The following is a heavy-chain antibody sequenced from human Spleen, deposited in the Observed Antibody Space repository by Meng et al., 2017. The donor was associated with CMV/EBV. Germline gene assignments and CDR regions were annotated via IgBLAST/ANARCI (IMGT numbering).Heavy chain of an antibody. CDR2: ISYDGSNK. CDR3: ARDGGGSGWTNYYYYGMDV. D-gene: IGHD6-19*01. Sequence: GESLKISCAASGFTVSSNYMSWVRQAPGKGLEWVAVISYDGSNKYYADSVKGRFTISRDNSKNTLYLQMNSLRAEDTAVYYCARDGGGSGWTNYYYYGMDVWGQGTTVTVSS. CDR1: GFTVSSNY. V-gene: IGHV3-30-3*01. J-gene: IGHJ6*02.